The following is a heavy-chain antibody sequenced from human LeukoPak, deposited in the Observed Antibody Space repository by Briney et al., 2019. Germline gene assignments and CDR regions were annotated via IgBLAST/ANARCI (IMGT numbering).Heavy chain of an antibody. V-gene: IGHV3-53*01. CDR3: ARGHSSGWYYFDY. Sequence: GGSLRLSCAASGFTVSSNYMSWVRQAPGKGLEWVSVIYSGGSTYYADSVKGRFTISRDNSKNTLYLQMNSLRAEDTAVYYCARGHSSGWYYFDYRGQGTLVTVSS. D-gene: IGHD6-19*01. J-gene: IGHJ4*02. CDR2: IYSGGST. CDR1: GFTVSSNY.